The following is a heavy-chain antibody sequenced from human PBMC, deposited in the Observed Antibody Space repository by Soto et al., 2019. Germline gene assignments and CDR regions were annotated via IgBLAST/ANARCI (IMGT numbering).Heavy chain of an antibody. J-gene: IGHJ4*02. V-gene: IGHV3-33*01. CDR3: ARGRVDGGELDL. CDR2: IWYDASNK. D-gene: IGHD1-26*01. Sequence: VKLVESGGVVVQPGRYLRLSCAASGFTFRTYGMYWVRQAPGKGLEWLAVIWYDASNKYYADSVKGRFTISRDNSENKLYLQMNSLRAEETAVYYCARGRVDGGELDLWGQGTLVTVSS. CDR1: GFTFRTYG.